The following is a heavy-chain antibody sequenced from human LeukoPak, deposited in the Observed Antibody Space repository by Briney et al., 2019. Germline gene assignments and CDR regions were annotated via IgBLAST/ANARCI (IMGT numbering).Heavy chain of an antibody. D-gene: IGHD3-22*01. CDR2: IYYSGST. CDR3: ARDYYDSRTLDY. Sequence: PSETLSLTCTVSGGSISSGDYYWSWIRQPPGKGLEWIGYIYYSGSTYYNPSLKSRVTISVDTSKNQLSLKLSSVTAADTAVYYCARDYYDSRTLDYWGQGTLVTVSS. CDR1: GGSISSGDYY. J-gene: IGHJ4*02. V-gene: IGHV4-30-4*08.